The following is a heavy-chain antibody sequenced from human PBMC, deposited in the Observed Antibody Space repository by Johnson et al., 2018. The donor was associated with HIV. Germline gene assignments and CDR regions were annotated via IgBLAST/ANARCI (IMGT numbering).Heavy chain of an antibody. J-gene: IGHJ3*02. CDR2: ISWNSGSI. V-gene: IGHV3-9*01. CDR3: AKDKMRLGATRAASDALDI. Sequence: EVQLVESGGGLVQPGRSLRLSCAASGFTFDDYAMHWVRQAPGKGLEWVSGISWNSGSIGYADSVKGRFTISRDNAKNYLYLQMNSLRAEDTALYYCAKDKMRLGATRAASDALDIWGQGTMVTVSS. CDR1: GFTFDDYA. D-gene: IGHD1-26*01.